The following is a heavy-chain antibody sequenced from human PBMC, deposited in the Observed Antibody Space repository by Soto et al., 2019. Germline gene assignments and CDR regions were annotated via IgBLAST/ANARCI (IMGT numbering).Heavy chain of an antibody. CDR1: GFTFSSYG. Sequence: GGSLRLSCAASGFTFSSYGMHWVRQAPGKGLKWVAVISYDGSNKYYADSVKGRFTISRDNSKNTLYLQMNSLRAEDTAVYYCAKGLEYSSSGFDYWGQGTLVTVSS. J-gene: IGHJ4*02. V-gene: IGHV3-30*18. CDR3: AKGLEYSSSGFDY. D-gene: IGHD6-6*01. CDR2: ISYDGSNK.